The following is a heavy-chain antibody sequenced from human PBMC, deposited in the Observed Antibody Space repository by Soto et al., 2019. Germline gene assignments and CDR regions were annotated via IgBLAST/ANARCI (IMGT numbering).Heavy chain of an antibody. Sequence: EVQLVESGGGLVQPGRSLRLACVASGFTFDGYAMHWVRQAPGKGLEWVAGIHGKSGMIGYADSVKGRFTISRDNARNSLYLQMDSLRPEDTALYYCAKDMTVAGTLFYYMDVWGKGTTVTVSS. J-gene: IGHJ6*03. CDR3: AKDMTVAGTLFYYMDV. CDR2: IHGKSGMI. V-gene: IGHV3-9*01. CDR1: GFTFDGYA. D-gene: IGHD6-19*01.